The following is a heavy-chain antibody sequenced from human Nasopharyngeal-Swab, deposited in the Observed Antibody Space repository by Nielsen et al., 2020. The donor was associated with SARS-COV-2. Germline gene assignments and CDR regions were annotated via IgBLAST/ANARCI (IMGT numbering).Heavy chain of an antibody. Sequence: GGFLRLSCAASGFTFSDYYMSWIRQAPGKGLEWVSYISSSGSTIYYADSVKGRFTISRDNAKNSLYLQMNSLRAEDTAVYYCARALRSSGNRFDYWGQGTLVTVSS. CDR1: GFTFSDYY. D-gene: IGHD3-22*01. CDR2: ISSSGSTI. J-gene: IGHJ4*02. CDR3: ARALRSSGNRFDY. V-gene: IGHV3-11*01.